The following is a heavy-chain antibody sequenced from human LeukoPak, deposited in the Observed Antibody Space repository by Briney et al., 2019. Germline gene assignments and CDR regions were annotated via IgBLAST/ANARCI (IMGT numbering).Heavy chain of an antibody. CDR3: ARGTMVRGVDDFDY. V-gene: IGHV1-69*04. J-gene: IGHJ4*02. CDR2: IIPILGIA. CDR1: GGTFSSYA. D-gene: IGHD3-10*01. Sequence: ASVKVSCKASGGTFSSYAISWLRQAPAQGLEWMGRIIPILGIANYAQKVQGRVTITADKSTSTAYMELSSLRSEDTAVYYCARGTMVRGVDDFDYWGQGTLVTVSS.